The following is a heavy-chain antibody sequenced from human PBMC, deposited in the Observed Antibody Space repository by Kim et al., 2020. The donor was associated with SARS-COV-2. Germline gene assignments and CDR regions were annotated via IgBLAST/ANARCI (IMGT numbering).Heavy chain of an antibody. Sequence: DSVKGRFTISRDNSKNTLYLQMNSLRAEDTAVYYCARDTQYSGSYYGLDYWGQGTLVTVSS. J-gene: IGHJ4*02. V-gene: IGHV3-30*01. CDR3: ARDTQYSGSYYGLDY. D-gene: IGHD1-26*01.